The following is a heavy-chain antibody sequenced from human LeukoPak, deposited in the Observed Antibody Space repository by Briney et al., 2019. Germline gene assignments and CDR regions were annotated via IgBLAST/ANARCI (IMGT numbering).Heavy chain of an antibody. CDR2: IYWNDDK. D-gene: IGHD2-15*01. V-gene: IGHV2-5*01. CDR1: GFSLSTSGVG. Sequence: SGPTLVKPTQPLTLTCTFSGFSLSTSGVGVGWIRQPPGKALEWLALIYWNDDKRYSPSLKSRLTITKDTSKNQVVLTMTNMDPVDTATYYCAHSQVVAARNWFDPWGQGTLVTVSS. CDR3: AHSQVVAARNWFDP. J-gene: IGHJ5*02.